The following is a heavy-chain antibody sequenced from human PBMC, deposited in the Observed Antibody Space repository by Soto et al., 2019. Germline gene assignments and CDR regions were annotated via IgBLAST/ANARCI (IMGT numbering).Heavy chain of an antibody. CDR3: AKGIGSYDSSGYYEYFQH. CDR2: ISGDGSNT. CDR1: GFRFSSYG. Sequence: PGGSLRLSCRTSGFRFSSYGMHWVRQAPGKGPEWVAFISGDGSNTEYVDSVKGRFTISRDNSKNTLYLQMNSLRAEDTAVYYCAKGIGSYDSSGYYEYFQHWGQGTLVTVSS. V-gene: IGHV3-30*18. J-gene: IGHJ1*01. D-gene: IGHD3-22*01.